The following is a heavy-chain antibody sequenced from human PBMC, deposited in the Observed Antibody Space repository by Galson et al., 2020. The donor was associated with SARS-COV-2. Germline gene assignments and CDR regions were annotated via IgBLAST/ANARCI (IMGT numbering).Heavy chain of an antibody. D-gene: IGHD3-22*01. V-gene: IGHV2-26*01. CDR3: ARTLDYYDSSGYYTLDAFDI. CDR2: IFSNDEK. Sequence: SGPTLVKPTETLTLTCTVSGFSLSNARMGVSWIRQPPGKALEWLAHIFSNDEKSYSTSLKSRLTISKDTSKSQVVLTMTNMDPVDTATYYCARTLDYYDSSGYYTLDAFDIWGQGTMVTVSS. CDR1: GFSLSNARMG. J-gene: IGHJ3*02.